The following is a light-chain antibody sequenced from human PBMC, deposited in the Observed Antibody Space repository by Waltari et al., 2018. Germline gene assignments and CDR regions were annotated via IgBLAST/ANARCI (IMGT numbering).Light chain of an antibody. Sequence: DIQVTQSPSSLSASVGDTVTITCRARQGMNSLLAWYQQKPGKAPRSLIYATSTLQGGTPSRFSGSGSGTDFTLTIDSLQPEDFATYYCQQYYTFPPTFGGGTKVEIK. CDR2: ATS. V-gene: IGKV1D-16*01. CDR1: QGMNSL. J-gene: IGKJ4*01. CDR3: QQYYTFPPT.